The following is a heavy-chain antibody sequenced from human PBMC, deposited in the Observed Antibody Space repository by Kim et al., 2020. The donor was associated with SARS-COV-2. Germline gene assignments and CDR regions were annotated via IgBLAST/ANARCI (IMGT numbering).Heavy chain of an antibody. Sequence: SETLSLTCTVSGVSITGYYWSWIRQPPGKGLEWIGYIYYSGSTNYNPSLKSRVTISVDTSKNQFSLKVSSVTAADTAVYYCAKDLGASGWADRGQGTLVTVSS. D-gene: IGHD6-19*01. V-gene: IGHV4-59*01. CDR2: IYYSGST. J-gene: IGHJ4*02. CDR3: AKDLGASGWAD. CDR1: GVSITGYY.